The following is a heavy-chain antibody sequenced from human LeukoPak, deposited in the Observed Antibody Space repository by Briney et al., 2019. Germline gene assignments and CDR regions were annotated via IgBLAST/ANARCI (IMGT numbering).Heavy chain of an antibody. Sequence: GGSLRLSCAASGFTVSTNCMTWVRQAPGKGLEWVSTTYSGGTTYYADSVMGRFTISRHNSRNTLYFQMNSLRAEDTAVYYCARVDTVMAYYFDLWGQGTLVTASS. CDR3: ARVDTVMAYYFDL. J-gene: IGHJ4*02. CDR2: TYSGGTT. CDR1: GFTVSTNC. V-gene: IGHV3-53*04. D-gene: IGHD5-18*01.